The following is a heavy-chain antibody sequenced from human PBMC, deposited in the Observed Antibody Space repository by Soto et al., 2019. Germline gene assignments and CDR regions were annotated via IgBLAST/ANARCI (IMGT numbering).Heavy chain of an antibody. V-gene: IGHV1-2*04. Sequence: ASVKVSCKASGYNFADYHIHWVRQAPGQGFEWMGWINPESGDTKCAQNFQGWVTMTTDTSSSTAYLGLRRLLSDDTAVYFCARLVITGEFDYWGQGTLVTVSS. D-gene: IGHD3-22*01. CDR1: GYNFADYH. CDR2: INPESGDT. J-gene: IGHJ4*02. CDR3: ARLVITGEFDY.